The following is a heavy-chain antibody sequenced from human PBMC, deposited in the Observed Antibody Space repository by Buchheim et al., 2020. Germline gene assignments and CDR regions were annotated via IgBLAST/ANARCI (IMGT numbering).Heavy chain of an antibody. CDR3: AKNIIAVAMFYFDY. CDR1: GFTFISYA. CDR2: ISGRGGST. V-gene: IGHV3-23*01. D-gene: IGHD6-19*01. J-gene: IGHJ4*02. Sequence: EVQLLESGGGLVQPGGSLRLSCAASGFTFISYAMNWVRQAPGKGLEWVSAISGRGGSTYYVDSVKGRFTISSDNSTNTLYLQMNSLRAEDTAVYYCAKNIIAVAMFYFDYWGQGTL.